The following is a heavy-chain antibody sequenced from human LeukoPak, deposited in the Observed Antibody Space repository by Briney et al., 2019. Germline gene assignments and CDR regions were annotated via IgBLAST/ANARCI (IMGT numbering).Heavy chain of an antibody. CDR2: ISTSSSYI. Sequence: GGSLRLSCAASGFSFSSYSMHWVRQAPGKGLEWVSFISTSSSYIYYVDSVKGRFTISRDNAKNSLYLQMNSLRAEDTAVYYCARGGSGWYEGDYWGQGTLVTVSS. J-gene: IGHJ4*02. CDR3: ARGGSGWYEGDY. D-gene: IGHD6-19*01. CDR1: GFSFSSYS. V-gene: IGHV3-21*01.